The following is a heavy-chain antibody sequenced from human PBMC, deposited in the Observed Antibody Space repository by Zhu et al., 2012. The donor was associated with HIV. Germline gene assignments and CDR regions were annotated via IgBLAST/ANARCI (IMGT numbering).Heavy chain of an antibody. CDR3: AKGFLATCSGQICYSFDS. CDR2: TTGTGGNGGT. J-gene: IGHJ4*02. Sequence: EVQLLESGGGLVRPGGSLRLSCAASGFIFSNYAMSWVRQAPGKRLEWVAATTGTGGNGGTYHAPSVRGRFTVSRDDSKNTLYLQMNSLRAEDTALYYCAKGFLATCSGQICYSFDSWGQGRPDSPSPQ. V-gene: IGHV3-23*01. CDR1: GFIFSNYA. D-gene: IGHD2-15*01.